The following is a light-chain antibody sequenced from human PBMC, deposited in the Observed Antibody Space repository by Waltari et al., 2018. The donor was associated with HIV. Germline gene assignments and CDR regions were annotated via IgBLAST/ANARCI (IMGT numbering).Light chain of an antibody. CDR1: ALPDQF. Sequence: SYDVTQPSSVSVSPGQTARITCSGYALPDQFVYWYQQKPGQAPVLVIYQDTQRPSGIPERFSGSSSGTVATLTIRGVRTEDEADYPGQSADLSGTYWVFGGGTKLTVL. V-gene: IGLV3-25*03. CDR3: QSADLSGTYWV. CDR2: QDT. J-gene: IGLJ3*02.